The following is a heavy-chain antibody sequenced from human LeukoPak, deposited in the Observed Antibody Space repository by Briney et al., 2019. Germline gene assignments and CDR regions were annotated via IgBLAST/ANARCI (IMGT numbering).Heavy chain of an antibody. CDR3: AKDGYSSGWYYYYMDV. Sequence: GGSLRLSCAASGFTFSSYAMSWVRLAPGKGLEWVSAISGSGGSTYYADSVKGRFTISRDNSKNTLYLQMNSLRAEDTAVYYCAKDGYSSGWYYYYMDVWGKGTTVTVSS. CDR2: ISGSGGST. CDR1: GFTFSSYA. V-gene: IGHV3-23*01. J-gene: IGHJ6*03. D-gene: IGHD6-19*01.